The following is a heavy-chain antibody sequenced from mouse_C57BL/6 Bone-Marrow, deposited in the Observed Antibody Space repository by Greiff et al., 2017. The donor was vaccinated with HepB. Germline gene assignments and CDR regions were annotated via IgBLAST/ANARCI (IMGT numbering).Heavy chain of an antibody. D-gene: IGHD2-5*01. CDR2: IYHGSGST. V-gene: IGHV1-55*01. CDR1: GYTFTSYW. J-gene: IGHJ4*01. Sequence: QVQLQQPGAELVKPGASVKMSCKASGYTFTSYWITWVKQRPGQGLEWIGDIYHGSGSTNYNEKFKSKATLTVDTSSSTAYLQLSSLTSEVSAVYYCARRGPYYSNCFPMDYWGQGTSVTVSS. CDR3: ARRGPYYSNCFPMDY.